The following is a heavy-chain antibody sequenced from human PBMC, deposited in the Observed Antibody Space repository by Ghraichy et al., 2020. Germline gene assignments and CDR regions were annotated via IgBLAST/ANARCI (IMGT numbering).Heavy chain of an antibody. J-gene: IGHJ5*02. D-gene: IGHD1-1*01. Sequence: ASVKVSCKASGYTLLSYGLTWVRQAPGRGLEWVGLISAYNGNTEYAQKFQGRVTMTIEPATSTAHMELKSLTSDDTAVYYCAKAPYAVTKVPRGNWFGPRGQGTLVTVSS. CDR2: ISAYNGNT. V-gene: IGHV1-18*04. CDR1: GYTLLSYG. CDR3: AKAPYAVTKVPRGNWFGP.